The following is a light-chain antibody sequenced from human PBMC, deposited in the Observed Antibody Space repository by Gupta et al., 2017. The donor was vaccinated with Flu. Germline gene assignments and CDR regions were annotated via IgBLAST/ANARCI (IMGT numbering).Light chain of an antibody. CDR1: RTVSRSY. CDR2: GAS. V-gene: IGKV3-20*01. CDR3: QQYDTSPFS. J-gene: IGKJ3*01. Sequence: GILSLSPGERATLSCRASRTVSRSYLAWYQQKRGQAPRLLIYGASSRPPGIPDRFSGSGSGTDFTLTITRLEPEDFAVYFCQQYDTSPFSFGHGTKLDIK.